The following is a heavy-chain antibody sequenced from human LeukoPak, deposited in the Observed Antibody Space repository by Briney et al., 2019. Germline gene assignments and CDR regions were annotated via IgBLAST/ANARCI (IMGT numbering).Heavy chain of an antibody. CDR2: ISGYNANT. D-gene: IGHD3-16*01. J-gene: IGHJ4*02. CDR1: GYTFTSYG. CDR3: ARAPKADTYDYSAY. Sequence: ASVKVSCKASGYTFTSYGIIWVRQAPGQGLEWMGWISGYNANTNYAPRLQGRVTLTADTSTNTAYTELRSLRSDDTAVYYCARAPKADTYDYSAYWGQGTLVTVSS. V-gene: IGHV1-18*01.